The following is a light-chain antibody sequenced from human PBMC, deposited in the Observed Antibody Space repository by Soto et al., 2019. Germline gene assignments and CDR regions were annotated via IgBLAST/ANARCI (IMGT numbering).Light chain of an antibody. Sequence: QMTQSPSSLSASVGDGVTISGRASQDIAIYLAWYQQKPGEAPKLLIYAASTLYGGVPSRFSGSGSGTEFTLTISSLQPDDFATYYCQQYNSYSRTFGQGTKVDIK. J-gene: IGKJ1*01. CDR3: QQYNSYSRT. CDR2: AAS. CDR1: QDIAIY. V-gene: IGKV1-9*01.